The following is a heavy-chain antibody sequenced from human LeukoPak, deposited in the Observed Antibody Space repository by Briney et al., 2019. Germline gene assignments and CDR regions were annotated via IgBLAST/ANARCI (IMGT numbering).Heavy chain of an antibody. V-gene: IGHV3-7*04. CDR2: IKQDGSEK. J-gene: IGHJ4*02. CDR3: AKDNWIPSLYYFDY. Sequence: PGGSLRLSCAASGFTFSSYWMSWVRQAPGKGLEWVANIKQDGSEKYYVDSVKGRFTISRDNAKNSLYLQMNSLRAEDTAVYYCAKDNWIPSLYYFDYWGQGTLVTVSS. CDR1: GFTFSSYW. D-gene: IGHD1-20*01.